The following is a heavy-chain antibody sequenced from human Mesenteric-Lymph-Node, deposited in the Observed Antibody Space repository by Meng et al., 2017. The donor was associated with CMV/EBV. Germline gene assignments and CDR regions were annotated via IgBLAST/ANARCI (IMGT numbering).Heavy chain of an antibody. CDR1: GDSSSSFYY. D-gene: IGHD6-19*01. J-gene: IGHJ5*02. Sequence: QLQRGESGSGQVKPSETLALTCTVSGDSSSSFYYWGWIRQPPGRGLEWIGSVHYTGSTYYSPSLKSRVTVSVDTSKNQFSLRLTSVTAADTAVYYCARPFPSWQSPRLDPFGAWGQGTLVTVSS. CDR2: VHYTGST. V-gene: IGHV4-39*01. CDR3: ARPFPSWQSPRLDPFGA.